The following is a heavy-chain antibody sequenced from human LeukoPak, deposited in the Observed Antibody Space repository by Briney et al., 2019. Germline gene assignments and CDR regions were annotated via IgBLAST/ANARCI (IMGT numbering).Heavy chain of an antibody. V-gene: IGHV4-34*01. CDR2: ISHSGST. CDR1: GGSFSGYY. J-gene: IGHJ6*02. D-gene: IGHD1-14*01. CDR3: ARGNHVRYYYYYYGMDV. Sequence: SETLSLTCAVYGGSFSGYYWSWIRQPPGKGLEWIGEISHSGSTNYNPSLKSRVTISVDTSKNQFSLKLSSVTAADTAVYYCARGNHVRYYYYYYGMDVWGQGTTVTVSS.